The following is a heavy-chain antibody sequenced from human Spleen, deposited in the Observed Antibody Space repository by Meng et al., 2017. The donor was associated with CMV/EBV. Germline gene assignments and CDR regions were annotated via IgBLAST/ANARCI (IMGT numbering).Heavy chain of an antibody. V-gene: IGHV1-2*02. D-gene: IGHD7-27*01. CDR3: ARDNNWGPDY. CDR1: GYTFTSYG. CDR2: INPNSGGT. J-gene: IGHJ4*02. Sequence: ASVKVSCKASGYTFTSYGISWVRQAPGQGLEWMGWINPNSGGTNYAQKFQDRVTMTRDTSISTAYMELTRLTSDDTAVYYCARDNNWGPDYWGQGTLVTVSS.